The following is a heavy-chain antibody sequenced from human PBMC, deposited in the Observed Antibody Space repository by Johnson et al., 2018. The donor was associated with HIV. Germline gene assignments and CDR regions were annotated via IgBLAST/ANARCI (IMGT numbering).Heavy chain of an antibody. D-gene: IGHD1-1*01. J-gene: IGHJ3*02. CDR2: ISYDGANK. CDR3: ATSTASDALDI. Sequence: QVQLVESGGGLVQPGRSLRLSCAASGFTFSTYDMHWVRQAPGKGLEWVAVISYDGANKYYSDSVKGRFTISRDNSKNTLYLQMNSLRAEDTALYYCATSTASDALDIWGQGTMVTVSS. CDR1: GFTFSTYD. V-gene: IGHV3-30-3*01.